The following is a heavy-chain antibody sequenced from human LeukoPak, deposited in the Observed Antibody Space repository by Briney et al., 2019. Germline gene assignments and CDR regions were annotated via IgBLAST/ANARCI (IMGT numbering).Heavy chain of an antibody. CDR2: ISGSGGST. Sequence: HSGGSLRLSCAASGFTFSSYAMSWVRQAPGKGLEWVSAISGSGGSTYYADSVKGRFTISRDNSKNTLYLQMNSLRAEDTAVYYCAKDEYLGSSQYYFDYWGQGTLVTVSS. V-gene: IGHV3-23*01. CDR3: AKDEYLGSSQYYFDY. D-gene: IGHD6-13*01. J-gene: IGHJ4*02. CDR1: GFTFSSYA.